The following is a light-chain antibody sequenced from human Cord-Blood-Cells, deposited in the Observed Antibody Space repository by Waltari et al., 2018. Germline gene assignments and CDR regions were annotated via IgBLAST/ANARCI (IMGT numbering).Light chain of an antibody. V-gene: IGKV3-11*01. CDR2: DAS. J-gene: IGKJ4*01. CDR3: QQRSNWPPGLT. Sequence: EIVLTQSPATLSLSPGERATLSCRASQSVSSYLAWYQQKPGQAPRLLIYDASNGATGIPARFSGSGSGTDFTLTISSLGPEDFAVYYCQQRSNWPPGLTFGGGTKVEIK. CDR1: QSVSSY.